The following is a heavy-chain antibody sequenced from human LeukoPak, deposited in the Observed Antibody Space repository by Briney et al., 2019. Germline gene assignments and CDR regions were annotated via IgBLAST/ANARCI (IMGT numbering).Heavy chain of an antibody. Sequence: SVKVSCKASGGTFSSYAISWVRQAPRQGLEWMGGIIPIFGTANYAQKFQGRVTITADESTSTAYMELSSLRSEDTAVYYCARDFRRRYDSSGYYFDYWGQGTLVTVSS. J-gene: IGHJ4*02. CDR1: GGTFSSYA. CDR3: ARDFRRRYDSSGYYFDY. CDR2: IIPIFGTA. D-gene: IGHD3-22*01. V-gene: IGHV1-69*01.